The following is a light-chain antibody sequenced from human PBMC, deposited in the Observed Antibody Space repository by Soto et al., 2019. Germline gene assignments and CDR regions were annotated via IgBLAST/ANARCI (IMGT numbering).Light chain of an antibody. CDR2: GAS. Sequence: DIQMTQSPSSLSASVGDRVTVTCQASQDISNYLAWFQQKPGKVPKRLIYGASSLQTGVPSRFSGSGSGTDFTLTISSLQPEDFATYYCQQLNSYPITFGQGTRLEIK. CDR3: QQLNSYPIT. V-gene: IGKV1-16*01. CDR1: QDISNY. J-gene: IGKJ5*01.